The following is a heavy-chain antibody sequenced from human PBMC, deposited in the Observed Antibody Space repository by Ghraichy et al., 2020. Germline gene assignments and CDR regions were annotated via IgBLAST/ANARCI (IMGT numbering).Heavy chain of an antibody. D-gene: IGHD3-10*01. J-gene: IGHJ5*02. CDR1: GFIFNQYG. CDR3: AKGEAISMIRAVVVT. V-gene: IGHV3-30*02. Sequence: GGSLRLSCAASGFIFNQYGMHWLRQAPGKGLEWVALVRYDGNTKYYADSVKGRFSVSRDNSQNKVYLQMNSLRPDDTAVYYCAKGEAISMIRAVVVTWGQGTQVSVSS. CDR2: VRYDGNTK.